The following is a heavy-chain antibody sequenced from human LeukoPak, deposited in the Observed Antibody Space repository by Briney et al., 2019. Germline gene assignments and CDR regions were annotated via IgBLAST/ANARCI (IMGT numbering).Heavy chain of an antibody. Sequence: ASVKVSCKASGYTLTGYYMHWVRQAPGQGLEWMGWINPNSGGTNYAQKFQGRVTMTRDTSISTAYMELSRLRSDDTAVYYCAKTLPLYGGISLYYFDYWGQGTLVTVSS. V-gene: IGHV1-2*02. CDR3: AKTLPLYGGISLYYFDY. D-gene: IGHD4-23*01. J-gene: IGHJ4*02. CDR2: INPNSGGT. CDR1: GYTLTGYY.